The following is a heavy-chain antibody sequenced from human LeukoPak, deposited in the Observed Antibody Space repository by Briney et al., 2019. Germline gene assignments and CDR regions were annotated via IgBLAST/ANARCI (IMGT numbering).Heavy chain of an antibody. D-gene: IGHD2-8*01. CDR3: ARDNGF. J-gene: IGHJ4*02. Sequence: PGGSLRLSCAASGFTFTSYWMNWVRQAPGKGLEWVANIKEDGSEKYYVDSVKGRFTISRDNAKNSVYLQMNSLRVEDTAVYYCARDNGFWGQGALVTVSS. V-gene: IGHV3-7*01. CDR1: GFTFTSYW. CDR2: IKEDGSEK.